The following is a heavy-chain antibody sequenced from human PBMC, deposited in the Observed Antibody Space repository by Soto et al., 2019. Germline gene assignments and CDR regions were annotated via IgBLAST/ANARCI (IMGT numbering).Heavy chain of an antibody. CDR3: AKYSLLYGPAGSSDI. J-gene: IGHJ3*02. D-gene: IGHD3-10*01. V-gene: IGHV3-23*01. Sequence: GGYLRLSCAASGFSFSSYAMSWVRQAPGKGLEWVSAISGSGGSTYYADSVKGRFTISRDNSKNTLYLQMNSLRAEDTAVYYCAKYSLLYGPAGSSDIWCTGTMVTL. CDR2: ISGSGGST. CDR1: GFSFSSYA.